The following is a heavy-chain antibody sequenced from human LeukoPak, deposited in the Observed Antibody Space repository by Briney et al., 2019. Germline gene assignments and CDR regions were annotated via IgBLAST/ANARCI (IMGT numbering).Heavy chain of an antibody. CDR1: GLTFHNTW. Sequence: GGSLRLSCAASGLTFHNTWMHWIRQAPGKGLVWVSRIISDGITTTYADSVKGRFTISRDNAKNTLYLQMNSLRAEDTAVYYCAADGEYAFLVWGQGTMVTVSS. CDR2: IISDGITT. V-gene: IGHV3-74*01. CDR3: AADGEYAFLV. D-gene: IGHD2/OR15-2a*01. J-gene: IGHJ3*01.